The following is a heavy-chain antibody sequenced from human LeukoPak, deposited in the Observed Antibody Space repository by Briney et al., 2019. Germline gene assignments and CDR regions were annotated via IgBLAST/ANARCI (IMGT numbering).Heavy chain of an antibody. Sequence: SETLSLTCTVSGGSISSGSDYRRWLRQPAGKGLEWIVRIYTSGSTNYNPSLKSRVTISVDTSKNQFSLKLSSVTAADTAVYYCAREGAREYFDSSIHYFDYWGQGTLVTVSS. J-gene: IGHJ4*02. CDR1: GGSISSGSDY. D-gene: IGHD3-9*01. CDR2: IYTSGST. CDR3: AREGAREYFDSSIHYFDY. V-gene: IGHV4-61*02.